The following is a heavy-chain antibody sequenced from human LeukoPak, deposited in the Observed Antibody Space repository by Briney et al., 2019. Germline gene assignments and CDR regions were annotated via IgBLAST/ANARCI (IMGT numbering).Heavy chain of an antibody. V-gene: IGHV3-23*01. CDR1: GFTFSSYA. Sequence: GGSLRLSCAPSGFTFSSYAMSWVRQAPGEGLGWVSTISNSDGNTYYADSVTGRFTISRDNSKNTVYLQMNSLTAEDTAIYYCAKATGTLGNWGQGTLVTVSS. CDR2: ISNSDGNT. D-gene: IGHD1-1*01. CDR3: AKATGTLGN. J-gene: IGHJ4*02.